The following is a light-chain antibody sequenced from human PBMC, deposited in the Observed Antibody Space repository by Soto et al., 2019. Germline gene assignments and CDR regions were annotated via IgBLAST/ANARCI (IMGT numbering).Light chain of an antibody. CDR3: QQYGSSPWT. J-gene: IGKJ1*01. CDR2: GAS. CDR1: QSVSSSY. Sequence: EIVLTQSPGTLSLSPGERATLSCRARQSVSSSYLAWYQQQPGQAPRLPIYGASSRATGIPDRFSGSGSGTDFTLTISRLEPEDFAVYYCQQYGSSPWTFAQGTKVEIQ. V-gene: IGKV3-20*01.